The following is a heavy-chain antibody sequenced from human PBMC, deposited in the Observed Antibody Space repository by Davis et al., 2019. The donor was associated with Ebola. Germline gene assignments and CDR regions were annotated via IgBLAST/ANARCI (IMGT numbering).Heavy chain of an antibody. V-gene: IGHV3-74*01. D-gene: IGHD3-9*01. J-gene: IGHJ5*02. Sequence: HTGGSLRLSCAASGFTFSSYWMHWVRQAPGKGLVWVSRITSDGSSTNYADSVKGRFTISRDNAKNTLYLQMNSLRAEDTAVYYCARPHYDILTGYYDHWGQGTLVTVSS. CDR3: ARPHYDILTGYYDH. CDR1: GFTFSSYW. CDR2: ITSDGSST.